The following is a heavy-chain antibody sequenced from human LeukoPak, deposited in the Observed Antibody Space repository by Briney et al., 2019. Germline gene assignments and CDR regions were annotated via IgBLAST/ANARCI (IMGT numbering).Heavy chain of an antibody. CDR3: ARDGGVPAAMWRIFDY. Sequence: GASVKVSCKASGYTFTSYGISWVRQAPGQGLEWMGWISAYNGNTNYAQKLQGRVTMTTDTSPSTAYMELRSLRSDDTAVYYCARDGGVPAAMWRIFDYWGQGTLVTVSS. V-gene: IGHV1-18*01. D-gene: IGHD2-2*01. CDR2: ISAYNGNT. J-gene: IGHJ4*02. CDR1: GYTFTSYG.